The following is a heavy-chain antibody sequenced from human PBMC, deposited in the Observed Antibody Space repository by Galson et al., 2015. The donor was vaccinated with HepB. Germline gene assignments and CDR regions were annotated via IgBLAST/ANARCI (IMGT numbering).Heavy chain of an antibody. CDR2: ISYDGSNK. CDR3: ARGSMYYYDSSGYYWDYFDY. J-gene: IGHJ4*02. V-gene: IGHV3-30*04. Sequence: SLRLSCAASGFTFSSYAMHWVRQAPGKGLEWVAVISYDGSNKYYADSVKGRFTISRDNSKNTLYLQMNSLRAEDTAVYYCARGSMYYYDSSGYYWDYFDYWGQGTLVTVSS. CDR1: GFTFSSYA. D-gene: IGHD3-22*01.